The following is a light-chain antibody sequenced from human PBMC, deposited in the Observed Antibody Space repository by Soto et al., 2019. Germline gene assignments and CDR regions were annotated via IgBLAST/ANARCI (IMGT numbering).Light chain of an antibody. CDR1: QSVSSSY. CDR2: GAS. V-gene: IGKV3-20*01. CDR3: QQDGSSPVFT. J-gene: IGKJ3*01. Sequence: EIVLTQSPGTLSLSPGERATLSCSASQSVSSSYLAWYQQKPGQAPRLLIYGASSRATGIPDRFSGSGSGTEFTLTISRLEPEDFAVYYCQQDGSSPVFTFGPGTKVDI.